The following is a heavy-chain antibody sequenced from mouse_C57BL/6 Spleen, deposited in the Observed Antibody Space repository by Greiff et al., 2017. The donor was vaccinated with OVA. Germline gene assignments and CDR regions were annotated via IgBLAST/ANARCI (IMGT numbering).Heavy chain of an antibody. CDR3: TRKGYSLDD. CDR1: GYSFTGYE. Sequence: QVQLKQSGPELVRPGASVTLSCKASGYSFTGYEMHWVKQTPVHGLEWIGAIDPETGGSAYNQKFKGKAILTADKSSSTAYMELRSLTSEDSADYYCTRKGYSLDDWGKGTTLTVSS. J-gene: IGHJ2*01. V-gene: IGHV1-15*01. CDR2: IDPETGGS. D-gene: IGHD2-3*01.